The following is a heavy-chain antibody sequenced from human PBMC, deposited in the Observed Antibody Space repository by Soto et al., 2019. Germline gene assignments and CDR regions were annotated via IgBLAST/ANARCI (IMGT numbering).Heavy chain of an antibody. V-gene: IGHV4-34*01. D-gene: IGHD6-6*01. CDR3: ARTSRFDC. CDR2: INHSGST. CDR1: CGSFSGYY. Sequence: QVQLQQWGEGLLKPSETLSLSCAVYCGSFSGYYWSWIRQPPGKGLEWIGEINHSGSTNYNPSLKSRVTMSVDTSKNQFFLKLSSVTAADTAVYYCARTSRFDCWGQGTLVTVSS. J-gene: IGHJ4*02.